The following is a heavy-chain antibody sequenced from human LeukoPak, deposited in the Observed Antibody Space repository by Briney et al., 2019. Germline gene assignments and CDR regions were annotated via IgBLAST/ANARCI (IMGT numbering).Heavy chain of an antibody. CDR1: GFTFSDAW. J-gene: IGHJ3*02. D-gene: IGHD3-10*01. CDR2: IEKISDGETT. CDR3: TGSPWGGAFDI. Sequence: GGSLRLSCAASGFTFSDAWMSWVRQAPGKGLECIGRIEKISDGETTDYAAPVKGRFTISRDDSKNTMYLQMNNLETGDTGVYFCTGSPWGGAFDIWGRGTLVTVSS. V-gene: IGHV3-15*04.